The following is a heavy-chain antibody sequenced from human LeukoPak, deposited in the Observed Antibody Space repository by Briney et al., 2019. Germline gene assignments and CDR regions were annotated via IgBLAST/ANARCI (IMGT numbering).Heavy chain of an antibody. Sequence: ASVKVSCEASGYTFTSYAMHWVRQAPGQRLEWMGWINAGNGNTKYSQEFQGRVTITRDTSASTAYMELSSLRSEDMAVYYCARDSSGEYRHFDYWGQGTLVTVSS. D-gene: IGHD3-22*01. J-gene: IGHJ4*02. CDR2: INAGNGNT. V-gene: IGHV1-3*03. CDR1: GYTFTSYA. CDR3: ARDSSGEYRHFDY.